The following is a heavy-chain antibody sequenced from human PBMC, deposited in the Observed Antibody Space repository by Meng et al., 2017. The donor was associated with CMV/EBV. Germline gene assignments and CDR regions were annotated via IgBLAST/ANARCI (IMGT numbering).Heavy chain of an antibody. V-gene: IGHV1-18*01. J-gene: IGHJ4*02. CDR2: ISVYNGNT. Sequence: HVLRSVTELKTVVASVNLSVMPCGYIFHCSGICLGLQAPGRRLEWMGCISVYNGNTNYEQKLQGSVTMTTDTTRSTAYMELRSLRSDDTAVCYCARGGSYYYDSSGYCDYWGQGTLVTVSS. CDR3: ARGGSYYYDSSGYCDY. D-gene: IGHD3-22*01. CDR1: GYIFHCSG.